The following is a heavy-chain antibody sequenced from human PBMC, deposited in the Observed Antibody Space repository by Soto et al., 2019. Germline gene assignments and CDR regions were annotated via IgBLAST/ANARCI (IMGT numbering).Heavy chain of an antibody. CDR3: AKGRSSTWAFDY. J-gene: IGHJ4*02. D-gene: IGHD6-13*01. V-gene: IGHV3-30*18. CDR2: ISHDGSDK. Sequence: QVQLVESGGGVVQPGRSLRLSCAASGFTFSSCGMHWVRQAPGKGLEWVAVISHDGSDKYYADSVKGRFTISRDNSKSSLDLQMDRLRAEDTAVYYCAKGRSSTWAFDYWCKGTLVAVSS. CDR1: GFTFSSCG.